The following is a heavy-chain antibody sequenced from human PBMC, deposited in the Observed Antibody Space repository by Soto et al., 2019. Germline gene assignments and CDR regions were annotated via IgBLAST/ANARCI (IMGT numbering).Heavy chain of an antibody. CDR2: IWYDGSNK. CDR3: ARTSGSGIRGYFDY. J-gene: IGHJ4*02. D-gene: IGHD3-10*01. V-gene: IGHV3-33*01. Sequence: QVQLVESGGGVVQPGRSLRLSCAASGFTFSSYGMHWVRQAPGKGLEWVAVIWYDGSNKYYADSVKGRFTISRDNSKNTRYLQMNSLRAEDTAVYYCARTSGSGIRGYFDYWGQGTLVTVSS. CDR1: GFTFSSYG.